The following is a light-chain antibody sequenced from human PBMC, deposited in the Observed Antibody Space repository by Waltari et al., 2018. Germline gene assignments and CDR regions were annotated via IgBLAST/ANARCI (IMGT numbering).Light chain of an antibody. V-gene: IGKV1-9*01. Sequence: DIQLTQSPSFLSASVGDRVTITCRARQGISTYLAWYQQKPGKAPKLLIYAASTLQSGVPSRFSGSGSGTEFTLTISSLQPEDFATYYCQQLNGYKAFGQGTRLEIK. J-gene: IGKJ5*01. CDR1: QGISTY. CDR2: AAS. CDR3: QQLNGYKA.